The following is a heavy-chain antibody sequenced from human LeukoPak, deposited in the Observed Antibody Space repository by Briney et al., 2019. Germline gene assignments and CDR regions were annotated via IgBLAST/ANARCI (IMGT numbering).Heavy chain of an antibody. CDR3: AKDLHDYSNSHYFDY. J-gene: IGHJ4*02. CDR1: GFTFSSYW. CDR2: INSDGSST. Sequence: GGSLRLSCAASGFTFSSYWMHWVRQAPGKGLVWVSRINSDGSSTSYADSVKGRFTISRDNAKNTLYLQMNSLRAEDTAVYYCAKDLHDYSNSHYFDYWGQGTLVTVSS. D-gene: IGHD4-11*01. V-gene: IGHV3-74*01.